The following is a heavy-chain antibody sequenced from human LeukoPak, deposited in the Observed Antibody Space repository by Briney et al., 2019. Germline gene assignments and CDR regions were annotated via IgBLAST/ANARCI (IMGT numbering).Heavy chain of an antibody. J-gene: IGHJ4*02. CDR3: ARLIYYYGSGSYYKTPNFDY. V-gene: IGHV4-34*01. CDR1: GGSFSGYY. D-gene: IGHD3-10*01. Sequence: PSETLSLTCAVYGGSFSGYYWSWIRQPPGKGLEWIGEINHSGSTNYNPSPKSRVTISVDTSKNQFSLKLSSVTAADTAVYYCARLIYYYGSGSYYKTPNFDYWGQGTLVTVSS. CDR2: INHSGST.